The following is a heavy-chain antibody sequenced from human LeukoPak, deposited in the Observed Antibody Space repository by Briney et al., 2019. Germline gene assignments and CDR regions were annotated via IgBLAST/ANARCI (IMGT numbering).Heavy chain of an antibody. V-gene: IGHV3-23*01. D-gene: IGHD1-26*01. CDR3: AKNPEWELLFRFDY. J-gene: IGHJ4*02. CDR1: GFTFSSYA. Sequence: GGSLRLSCAASGFTFSSYAMSWVRQAPGKGPEWVSGISGSGGSTYYADSVKGRFTISRDNSKNTLYLQMSSLRADETAVYYCAKNPEWELLFRFDYWGQGTLVTVSS. CDR2: ISGSGGST.